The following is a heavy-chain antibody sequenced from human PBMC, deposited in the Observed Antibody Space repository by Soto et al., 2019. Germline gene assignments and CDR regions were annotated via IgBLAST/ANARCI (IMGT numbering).Heavy chain of an antibody. D-gene: IGHD6-6*01. CDR1: GGSISSYY. V-gene: IGHV4-59*01. CDR3: ARGGKVWYSSSSRGLFDP. Sequence: LSLTCTVSGGSISSYYWSWIRQPPGKGLEWIGYIYYSGSTNYNPSLKSRVTISVDTSKNQFSLKLSSVTAADTAVYYCARGGKVWYSSSSRGLFDPWGQGTLVTVSS. J-gene: IGHJ5*02. CDR2: IYYSGST.